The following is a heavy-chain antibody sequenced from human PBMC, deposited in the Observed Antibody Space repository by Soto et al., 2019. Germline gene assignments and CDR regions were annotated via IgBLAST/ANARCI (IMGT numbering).Heavy chain of an antibody. J-gene: IGHJ3*02. CDR3: ARGIRGSHGAFDI. V-gene: IGHV4-61*01. Sequence: PSGPMRVRWSVLCGTVRGLSGRWSWNHQPPGKELEWIGYIYYSGSTNYNPSLKSRVTISVDTSKNQFSLKVYSVTAADTAVYYCARGIRGSHGAFDIWGQGTMVTVSS. CDR1: CGTVRGLSGR. CDR2: IYYSGST. D-gene: IGHD1-26*01.